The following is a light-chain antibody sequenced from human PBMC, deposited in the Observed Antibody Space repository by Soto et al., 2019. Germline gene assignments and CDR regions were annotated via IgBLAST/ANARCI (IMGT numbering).Light chain of an antibody. CDR1: QSVSSF. CDR2: DAS. J-gene: IGKJ4*01. Sequence: EIVLTQSPATLSLSPGERATLYCRASQSVSSFLAWYQQKPGQAPSLLIYDASKRATGIPDRFSGSGSGTDFTLTISSLEPEDFAVYYCQQRSNWPLTFGGGTKVEIK. CDR3: QQRSNWPLT. V-gene: IGKV3-11*01.